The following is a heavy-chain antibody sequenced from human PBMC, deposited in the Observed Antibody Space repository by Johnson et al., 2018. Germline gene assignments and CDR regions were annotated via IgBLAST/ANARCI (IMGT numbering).Heavy chain of an antibody. CDR2: ITSDGSNT. D-gene: IGHD2-15*01. CDR1: GFTFSNYW. Sequence: VQLQESGGGLVQPGGSLRLSCAASGFTFSNYWIHWVRQAPGKGLVWVSRITSDGSNTGYADSVKGRFTLSRDNARNTVHLQMNSLRAEDTAGYYVARDYGKGTPLDIWGQGTMVTVSS. J-gene: IGHJ3*02. CDR3: ARDYGKGTPLDI. V-gene: IGHV3-74*01.